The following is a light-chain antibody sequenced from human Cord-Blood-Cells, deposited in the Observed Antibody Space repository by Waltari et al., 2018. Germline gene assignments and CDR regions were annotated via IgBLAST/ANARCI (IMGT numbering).Light chain of an antibody. V-gene: IGLV2-14*01. CDR1: SSHVGGYNY. CDR2: DVS. J-gene: IGLJ2*01. Sequence: QSALTQPPPVSASRGTAITISCTGTSSHVGGYNYVSWYQQHPGKAPKLMIYDVSNRPSGVSNRFSGSKSGNTASLTISGLQAEDEADYYCSSYTSSSTVVFGGGTKLTVL. CDR3: SSYTSSSTVV.